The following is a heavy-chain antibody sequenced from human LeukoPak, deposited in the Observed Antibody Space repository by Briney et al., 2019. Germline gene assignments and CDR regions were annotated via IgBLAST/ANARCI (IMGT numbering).Heavy chain of an antibody. V-gene: IGHV4-61*02. D-gene: IGHD3-22*01. CDR1: GGSISSGSYY. CDR2: IYTSGST. CDR3: ARSGLTYYYDSSGYYYLGY. Sequence: SQTLSLTCTVSGGSISSGSYYLSWIRQPAGKGLEWVGRIYTSGSTNYNPSLKSRVTISVDTSKNQFSLKLTSVTAADTAVYYCARSGLTYYYDSSGYYYLGYWGQGALVTVSS. J-gene: IGHJ4*02.